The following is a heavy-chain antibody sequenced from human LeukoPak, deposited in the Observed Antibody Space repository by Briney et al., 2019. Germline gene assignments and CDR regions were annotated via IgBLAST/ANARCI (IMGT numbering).Heavy chain of an antibody. J-gene: IGHJ4*02. CDR2: FSGSVGST. Sequence: PGRSLRLSCAASGFTFSNYAMAWVRQIPGKGLEWVSIFSGSVGSTYYAEAVKGRFTVSRDNSKSTLYLDMNNLRVDDTAIYYCASRPAPSLGPLDYWGQGTLVTVSS. CDR1: GFTFSNYA. V-gene: IGHV3-23*01. D-gene: IGHD2-2*01. CDR3: ASRPAPSLGPLDY.